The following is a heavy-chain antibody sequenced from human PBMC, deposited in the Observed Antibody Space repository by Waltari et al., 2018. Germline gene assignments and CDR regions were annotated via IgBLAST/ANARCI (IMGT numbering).Heavy chain of an antibody. D-gene: IGHD3-16*01. V-gene: IGHV3-30*03. CDR1: GFTFSSYG. J-gene: IGHJ5*01. CDR2: ISSEGSVT. Sequence: QVQLVESGGGVVQPGRSLRLSCAASGFTFSSYGLHWVRQAPGKGLEWVAVISSEGSVTYYAESVRGRFTICRDNSKNTLCLQMNTLRPEDTAVYYCAREGRPDFVSWFDSWGQGTLVTVSS. CDR3: AREGRPDFVSWFDS.